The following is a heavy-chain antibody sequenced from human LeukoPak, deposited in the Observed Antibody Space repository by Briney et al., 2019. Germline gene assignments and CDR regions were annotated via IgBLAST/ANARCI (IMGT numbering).Heavy chain of an antibody. CDR3: ARAAWTAMVRDYFDY. CDR2: IYHSGST. Sequence: SETLSLTCTVSAYSISSGYYWGWIRQPPGKGLEWIGSIYHSGSTYCNPSLKSRVTISVDTSKNQFSLKLSSVTAADTAVYYCARAAWTAMVRDYFDYWGQGTLVTVSS. D-gene: IGHD5-18*01. CDR1: AYSISSGYY. J-gene: IGHJ4*02. V-gene: IGHV4-38-2*02.